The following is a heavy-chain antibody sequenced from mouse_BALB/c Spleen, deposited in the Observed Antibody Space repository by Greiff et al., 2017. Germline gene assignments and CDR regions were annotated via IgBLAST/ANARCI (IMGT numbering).Heavy chain of an antibody. CDR3: ARITTAYYFDY. CDR1: GFTFSSYA. CDR2: ISSGGSYT. J-gene: IGHJ3*01. D-gene: IGHD1-2*01. Sequence: EVKLVESGGGLVKPGGSLKLSCAASGFTFSSYAMSWVRQSPEKRLEWVAEISSGGSYTYYPDTVTGRFTISRDNAKNTLYLEMSSLRSEDTAMYYCARITTAYYFDYWGQGTLVTVSA. V-gene: IGHV5-9-4*01.